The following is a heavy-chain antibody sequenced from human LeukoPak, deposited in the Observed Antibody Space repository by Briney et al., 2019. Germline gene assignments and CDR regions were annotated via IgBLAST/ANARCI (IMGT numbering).Heavy chain of an antibody. D-gene: IGHD7-27*01. CDR1: GYTLTELS. V-gene: IGHV1-24*01. J-gene: IGHJ4*02. CDR3: ATGVNWGLDY. Sequence: ASVKVSCKVSGYTLTELSMHWVRQAPGKGLEWMGGFDPEDGETIYAQKFQGRVTMTGDTSTDTAYMELSSLRSEDTAVYYCATGVNWGLDYWGQGTLVTVSS. CDR2: FDPEDGET.